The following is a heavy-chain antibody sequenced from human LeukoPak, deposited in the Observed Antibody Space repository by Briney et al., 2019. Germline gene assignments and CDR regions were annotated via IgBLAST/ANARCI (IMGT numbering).Heavy chain of an antibody. V-gene: IGHV1-2*06. CDR1: GYTFTGYY. J-gene: IGHJ6*03. Sequence: ASEKVSCKASGYTFTGYYMHWVRQAPGQGLEWMGRINVNSGGTNYAQKFQGRVTMTRDTSISTAYMELRRLRSDDTAVYYCARPLGYCSSNSCYLDVWGKGTTVTVSS. CDR3: ARPLGYCSSNSCYLDV. D-gene: IGHD2-2*01. CDR2: INVNSGGT.